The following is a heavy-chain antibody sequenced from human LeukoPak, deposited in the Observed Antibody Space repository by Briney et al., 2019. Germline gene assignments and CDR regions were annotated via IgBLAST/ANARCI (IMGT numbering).Heavy chain of an antibody. CDR1: GGTFSSYA. CDR3: ARDFFMITFGGAIGY. Sequence: SVKVSCKASGGTFSSYAISWVRQAPGQGLEWMGGIIPIFGTANYAQKFQGRVTITTDESTSTAYMELSSLRSEDTAVYYCARDFFMITFGGAIGYWGQGTPVTASS. V-gene: IGHV1-69*05. CDR2: IIPIFGTA. D-gene: IGHD3-16*01. J-gene: IGHJ4*02.